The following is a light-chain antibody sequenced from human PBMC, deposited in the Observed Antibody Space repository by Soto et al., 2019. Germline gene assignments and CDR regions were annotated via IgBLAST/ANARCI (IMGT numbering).Light chain of an antibody. CDR2: GAS. Sequence: LKKSPVAVSVYTGERATVSCRASQTVSSGFLAWYQQKVGQAPRLLIYGASTRATGIPDRFSGSGSGTDFTLTISRLEPEDFAVYYCQQQFVRNPFG. CDR1: QTVSSGF. CDR3: QQQFVRNP. J-gene: IGKJ5*01. V-gene: IGKV3-20*01.